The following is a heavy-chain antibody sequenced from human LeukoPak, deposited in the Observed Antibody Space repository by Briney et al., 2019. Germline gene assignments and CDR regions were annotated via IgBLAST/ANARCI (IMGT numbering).Heavy chain of an antibody. D-gene: IGHD4-17*01. J-gene: IGHJ4*02. CDR3: ARQNDYGDYFDY. V-gene: IGHV4-39*01. Sequence: PSETLSLTCTVSGGSISSSSYYWGWIRQPPGKGLEWIGSIYYSGSTYYNPSLKSRVTISVDTSKNQFSLKLSSVTAADTAVYYCARQNDYGDYFDYWGQGTLVTVSS. CDR2: IYYSGST. CDR1: GGSISSSSYY.